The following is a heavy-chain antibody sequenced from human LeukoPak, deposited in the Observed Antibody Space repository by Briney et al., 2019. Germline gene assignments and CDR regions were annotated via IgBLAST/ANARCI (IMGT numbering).Heavy chain of an antibody. D-gene: IGHD2/OR15-2a*01. Sequence: NASETLSLTCTVSGDSISTSSYYWGWIRQPPGKGLEWIGSIYYSGSTYYNPSLKSRVTISVDTSKNQFSLKLSSVTAADTAVYYCAREKNEYAFDIWGQGTMVTVSS. CDR3: AREKNEYAFDI. CDR1: GDSISTSSYY. V-gene: IGHV4-39*07. J-gene: IGHJ3*02. CDR2: IYYSGST.